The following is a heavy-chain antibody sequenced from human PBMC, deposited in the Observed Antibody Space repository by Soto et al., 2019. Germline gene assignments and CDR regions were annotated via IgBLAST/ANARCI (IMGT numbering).Heavy chain of an antibody. CDR3: ASGSGSGYDSEYYYFDY. CDR2: IYPGDSDT. Sequence: PGESLKISCKGSGYSFTSYWIGWVRQMPGKGLEWMGIIYPGDSDTRYSPSFQGQVTISADKSFSTAYLQWSSLKASDTAMYYFASGSGSGYDSEYYYFDYWGQGTLVTVSS. J-gene: IGHJ4*02. D-gene: IGHD5-12*01. V-gene: IGHV5-51*01. CDR1: GYSFTSYW.